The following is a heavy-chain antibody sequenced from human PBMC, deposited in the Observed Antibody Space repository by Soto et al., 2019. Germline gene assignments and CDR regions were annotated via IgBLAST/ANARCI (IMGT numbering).Heavy chain of an antibody. CDR1: GVSISSSSYY. J-gene: IGHJ4*02. V-gene: IGHV4-39*01. CDR2: IYYSGST. CDR3: ARHGGSGVDY. D-gene: IGHD6-19*01. Sequence: SETLSLTCTVSGVSISSSSYYWGWIRQPPGKGLEWIGSIYYSGSTYYNPSLKSRVTISVDTSKNQFSLKLSSVTAADTAVYYCARHGGSGVDYWGQGTLVTVSS.